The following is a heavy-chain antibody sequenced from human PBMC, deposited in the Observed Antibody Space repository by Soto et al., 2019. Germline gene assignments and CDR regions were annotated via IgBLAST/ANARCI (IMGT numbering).Heavy chain of an antibody. D-gene: IGHD2-2*01. CDR3: ARSSTISPNFDY. Sequence: SETLSLTCAVSGGSISSGGYSWSWIRQPPGKGLEWIGYIYHSGSTYYSPSLKSRVTISVDTSKNQFSLNLSSVTAAETAVYYCARSSTISPNFDYWGQGTLVTVSS. CDR1: GGSISSGGYS. J-gene: IGHJ4*02. CDR2: IYHSGST. V-gene: IGHV4-30-2*01.